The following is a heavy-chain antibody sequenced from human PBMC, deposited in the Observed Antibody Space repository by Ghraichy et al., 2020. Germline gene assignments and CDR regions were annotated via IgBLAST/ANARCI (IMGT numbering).Heavy chain of an antibody. V-gene: IGHV3-33*06. D-gene: IGHD5-24*01. Sequence: GGSLRLSCAASGFTFGSYGMHWVRQAPGKGLEWVAVIWYDGSNKYYADSVKGRFTISRDNSTNTLYLQMNSLRAEDTAVYYCAKPRGDGYNFFDYWGQGTLVTVSS. CDR3: AKPRGDGYNFFDY. J-gene: IGHJ4*02. CDR1: GFTFGSYG. CDR2: IWYDGSNK.